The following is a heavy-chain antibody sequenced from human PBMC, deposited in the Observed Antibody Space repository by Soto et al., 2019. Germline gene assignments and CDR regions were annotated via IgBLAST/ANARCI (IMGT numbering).Heavy chain of an antibody. V-gene: IGHV3-7*01. CDR3: ARYQDTIWIDDPYYYYGMDV. J-gene: IGHJ6*02. CDR2: IKQDGSEK. D-gene: IGHD1-1*01. Sequence: PGGSLRLSCAASGFTFSSYWMSWVRQAPGKGLEWVANIKQDGSEKYYVDSVKGRFTISRDNAKNSLYLQMNSLRAEDTAVYYCARYQDTIWIDDPYYYYGMDVWGQGTTSTVS. CDR1: GFTFSSYW.